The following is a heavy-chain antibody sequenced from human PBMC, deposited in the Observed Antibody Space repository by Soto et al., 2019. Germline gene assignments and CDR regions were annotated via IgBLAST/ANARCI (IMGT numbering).Heavy chain of an antibody. CDR1: GFTFSSYA. CDR2: ISGSGGST. Sequence: EVQLLESGGGLVQPGGSLRLSCAASGFTFSSYAMSWVRQAPGKGLEWVSAISGSGGSTYYADSVKGRFTISRDNSKKTLYLKMNSQRAEDKAVYYYAKVRGRDRTKRRKDCTNGVCYSDIVATIDAFDIWGQGTMVTVSS. CDR3: AKVRGRDRTKRRKDCTNGVCYSDIVATIDAFDI. D-gene: IGHD2-8*01. V-gene: IGHV3-23*01. J-gene: IGHJ3*02.